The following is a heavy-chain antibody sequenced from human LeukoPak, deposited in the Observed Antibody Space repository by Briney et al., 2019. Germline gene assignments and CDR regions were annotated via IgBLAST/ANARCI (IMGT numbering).Heavy chain of an antibody. V-gene: IGHV3-48*03. CDR3: ARNNYYGSGSPFDY. J-gene: IGHJ4*02. D-gene: IGHD3-10*01. CDR1: GFTFSSYE. CDR2: ISSSGSTI. Sequence: AGGSLRLSCAASGFTFSSYEMSWVRQAPGKGLEWVSYISSSGSTIYYADSVKGRFTISRDNAKNSLYLQMNSLRAEDTAVYYCARNNYYGSGSPFDYWGQGTLVTVSS.